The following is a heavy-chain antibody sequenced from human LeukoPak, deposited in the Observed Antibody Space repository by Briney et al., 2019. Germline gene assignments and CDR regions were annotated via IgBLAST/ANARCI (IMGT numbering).Heavy chain of an antibody. J-gene: IGHJ3*02. V-gene: IGHV1-8*01. CDR2: MNPNSGNT. Sequence: ASVKVSCKASGYTFTSYDINWVRQATGQGLEWMGWMNPNSGNTGYAQKFQGRVTMTRNTSISTTYTELSSLRSEDTAVYYCARGWGQWGLAWGFDIWGQGTMVTVSS. D-gene: IGHD1-26*01. CDR1: GYTFTSYD. CDR3: ARGWGQWGLAWGFDI.